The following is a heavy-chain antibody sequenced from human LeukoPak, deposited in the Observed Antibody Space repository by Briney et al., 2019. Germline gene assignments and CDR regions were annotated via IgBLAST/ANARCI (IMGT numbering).Heavy chain of an antibody. V-gene: IGHV3-23*01. CDR1: GLIFRSFA. J-gene: IGHJ3*02. Sequence: GGSLRLSCEASGLIFRSFAMSWVRQVPGKGLEWVSGISGSGDTTYYADSVKGRFTISRDDSKNTLYLQMNSLRAEDTAVYYCAKDSSGYYFGLPGDAFDIWGQGTMVTVSS. D-gene: IGHD3-22*01. CDR3: AKDSSGYYFGLPGDAFDI. CDR2: ISGSGDTT.